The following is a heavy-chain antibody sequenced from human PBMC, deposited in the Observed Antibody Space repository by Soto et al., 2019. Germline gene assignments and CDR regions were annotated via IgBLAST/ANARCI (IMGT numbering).Heavy chain of an antibody. Sequence: GGSLKISCKGSWYSFTSYWVSWVRQMPGEGLEWRGRIDPSDSYTNYSPAFQGHVTISADKSISTAYLQWSSLKASDTAMYYCARRTIYYYGMDVWGQGTTVTVSS. CDR1: WYSFTSYW. CDR2: IDPSDSYT. V-gene: IGHV5-10-1*01. J-gene: IGHJ6*02. CDR3: ARRTIYYYGMDV.